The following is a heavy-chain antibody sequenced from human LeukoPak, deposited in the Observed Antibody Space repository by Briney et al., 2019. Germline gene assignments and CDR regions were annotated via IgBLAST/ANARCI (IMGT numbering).Heavy chain of an antibody. V-gene: IGHV4-38-2*02. CDR3: ARATGTTVAWGYGAFDI. CDR1: GYSISSGYY. Sequence: SETLSLTCTVSGYSISSGYYWGWIRQPPGKGLEWIGSIYHSGSTYYNPSLKSRVTISVDRSKNQFSLKLSSVTAADTAVYYCARATGTTVAWGYGAFDIWGQGTMVTVSS. CDR2: IYHSGST. D-gene: IGHD1-7*01. J-gene: IGHJ3*02.